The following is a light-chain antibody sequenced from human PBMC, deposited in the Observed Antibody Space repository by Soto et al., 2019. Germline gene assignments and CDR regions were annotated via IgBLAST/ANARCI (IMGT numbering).Light chain of an antibody. Sequence: QSVLTQQPSVSGAPGQRVTISCTGSSSNIGAGYDVHWYQQLPGTAPKLLIYGNSNRPSGVSDRFSGSKSGTSASLAITGLQAEDEADYYCQSYDSMVSGSGVFGGGTKLTVL. J-gene: IGLJ2*01. V-gene: IGLV1-40*01. CDR1: SSNIGAGYD. CDR3: QSYDSMVSGSGV. CDR2: GNS.